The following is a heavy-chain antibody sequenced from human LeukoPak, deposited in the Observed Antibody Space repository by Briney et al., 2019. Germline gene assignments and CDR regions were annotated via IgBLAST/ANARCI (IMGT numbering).Heavy chain of an antibody. D-gene: IGHD5-24*01. Sequence: SETLSLTCAVYGGSFSDYYWTWIRQPPGKGLEWIGEINHSGSPNNNPSLKSRVSISFDTSKNQFSLKLTSVTAADTAVYYCARVARDGYSEYFDYWGQGTLVTVSS. V-gene: IGHV4-34*01. CDR2: INHSGSP. CDR1: GGSFSDYY. J-gene: IGHJ4*02. CDR3: ARVARDGYSEYFDY.